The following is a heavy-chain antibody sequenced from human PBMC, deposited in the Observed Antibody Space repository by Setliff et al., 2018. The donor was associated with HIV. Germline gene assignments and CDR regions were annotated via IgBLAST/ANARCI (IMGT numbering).Heavy chain of an antibody. CDR3: ARRTFGSGRIDP. Sequence: SETLSLTCAVYGGSFSEYYWSWIRQSPGKGLEWIGEINHSGSTHYNPPLKSRATISVDTSKNQFSLRLSSVTAADTAVYYCARRTFGSGRIDPWGQGTLVTVSS. CDR1: GGSFSEYY. CDR2: INHSGST. J-gene: IGHJ5*02. D-gene: IGHD3-16*01. V-gene: IGHV4-34*01.